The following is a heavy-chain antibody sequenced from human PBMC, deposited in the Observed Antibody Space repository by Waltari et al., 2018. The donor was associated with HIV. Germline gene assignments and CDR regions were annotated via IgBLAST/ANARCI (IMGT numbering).Heavy chain of an antibody. CDR1: GFTFSSYG. Sequence: QVQLVESGGGVVQPGRSLRLSCAASGFTFSSYGMHWVRQAPGKGLEWVAVISYDGSNKYYADSVKGRFTISRDNSKNTLYLQMNSLRAEDTAVYYCAKGNPYGGYGLGLDYYYYGMDVWGQGTTVTVSS. D-gene: IGHD5-12*01. CDR3: AKGNPYGGYGLGLDYYYYGMDV. V-gene: IGHV3-30*18. J-gene: IGHJ6*02. CDR2: ISYDGSNK.